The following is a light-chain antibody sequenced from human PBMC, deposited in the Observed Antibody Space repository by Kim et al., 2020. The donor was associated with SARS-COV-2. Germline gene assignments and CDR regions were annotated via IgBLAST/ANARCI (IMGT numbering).Light chain of an antibody. V-gene: IGLV3-19*01. J-gene: IGLJ2*01. CDR3: NSRDSNDNVV. CDR2: GKN. CDR1: SLRSYY. Sequence: SSELTQDPAVSVALGQTVRITCQGDSLRSYYATWXQQKTGQALILVIYGKNNRPSGIPDRFSGSSSGNTASLTITGTQAGDEADYYCNSRDSNDNVVFGG.